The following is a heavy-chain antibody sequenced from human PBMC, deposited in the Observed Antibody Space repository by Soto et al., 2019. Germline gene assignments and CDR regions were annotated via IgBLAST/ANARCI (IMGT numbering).Heavy chain of an antibody. CDR3: AREYYGILTGYYTDY. Sequence: EVQLVESGGDLVQRGGSLRLSCAASGFPFSSYWMLWVRHTPGKGLDWVARISGDGVTTYYADSVTGRFTVSRDNAKNTLSLQISGLRAEDTAVYYCAREYYGILTGYYTDYWGQGTLVSVSS. V-gene: IGHV3-74*01. D-gene: IGHD3-9*01. J-gene: IGHJ4*02. CDR1: GFPFSSYW. CDR2: ISGDGVTT.